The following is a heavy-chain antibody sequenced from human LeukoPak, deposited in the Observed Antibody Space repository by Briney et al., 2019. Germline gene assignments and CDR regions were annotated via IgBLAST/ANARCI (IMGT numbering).Heavy chain of an antibody. CDR2: ISWNSGSI. Sequence: GGSLRLSCAASGFTFDDYAMHWVRQAPGKGLEWVSGISWNSGSIGYADSVKGRFTISRDNAKNSLYLQMNSLRAEDTALYYCAKPGHTAMVSPSLFDPWGQGTLVTVSS. CDR1: GFTFDDYA. V-gene: IGHV3-9*01. J-gene: IGHJ5*02. D-gene: IGHD5-18*01. CDR3: AKPGHTAMVSPSLFDP.